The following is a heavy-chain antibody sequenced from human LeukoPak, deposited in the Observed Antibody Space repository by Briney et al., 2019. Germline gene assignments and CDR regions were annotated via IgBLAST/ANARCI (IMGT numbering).Heavy chain of an antibody. CDR2: ISSSSTYT. V-gene: IGHV3-11*06. CDR3: ARGENSGSYMIY. CDR1: GFTFSDHY. J-gene: IGHJ4*02. Sequence: GGSLRLSCTASGFTFSDHYMTWIRQAPGKGLEWVSYISSSSTYTNYADSVKGRFTTSRDNAKNSLYLQMDSLRAEDTAVYYCARGENSGSYMIYWGQGTLVTVSS. D-gene: IGHD1-26*01.